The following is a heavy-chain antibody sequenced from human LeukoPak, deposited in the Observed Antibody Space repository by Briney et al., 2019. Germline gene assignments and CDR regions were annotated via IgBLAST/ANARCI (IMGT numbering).Heavy chain of an antibody. J-gene: IGHJ4*02. CDR3: AREGYYDSSGYYR. CDR2: RKQEGREK. Sequence: GGALRLSCAASGCTFSSYWLSWVRQAPGKGLDGVANRKQEGREKHYVDAVKGWFTISRDNAKNSLYLQMNSLRAEDKAAYYCAREGYYDSSGYYRWGQGTLVTVSS. CDR1: GCTFSSYW. V-gene: IGHV3-7*01. D-gene: IGHD3-22*01.